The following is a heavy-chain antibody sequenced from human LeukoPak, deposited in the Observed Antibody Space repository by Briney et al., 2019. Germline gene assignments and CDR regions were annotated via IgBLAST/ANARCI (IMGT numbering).Heavy chain of an antibody. J-gene: IGHJ4*02. CDR1: GGSISSGDYY. V-gene: IGHV4-30-4*08. CDR2: IYYSGST. D-gene: IGHD3-3*01. Sequence: SETLSLTXTVSGGSISSGDYYWSWIRQPPGKGLEWIGYIYYSGSTYYNPSLKSRVTISVDTSKNQFSLKLSSVTAADTAVYYCASRYYDFWSGYYGTIDYWGQGTLVAVSS. CDR3: ASRYYDFWSGYYGTIDY.